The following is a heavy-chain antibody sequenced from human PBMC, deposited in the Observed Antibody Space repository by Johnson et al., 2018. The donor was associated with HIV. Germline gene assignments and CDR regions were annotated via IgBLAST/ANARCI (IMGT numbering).Heavy chain of an antibody. CDR3: AKDPTTYYYDSSGYRTGGDAFDI. J-gene: IGHJ3*02. V-gene: IGHV3-23*04. D-gene: IGHD3-22*01. CDR2: ISGSGGST. Sequence: MQLVESGGGLVQPGGSLRLSCAASGFTFSSYAMSWVRQAPGKGLEWVSGISGSGGSTYYADSVKGRFTISSDNSKNTLYLQMNSLRAEDTAVYYCAKDPTTYYYDSSGYRTGGDAFDIWGQGTMVTVSS. CDR1: GFTFSSYA.